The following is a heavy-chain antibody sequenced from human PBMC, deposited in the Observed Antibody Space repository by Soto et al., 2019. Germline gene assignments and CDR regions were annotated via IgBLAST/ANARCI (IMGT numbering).Heavy chain of an antibody. D-gene: IGHD3-22*01. Sequence: ASVKVSCKASGYAFTGYYMHWVRQAPGQGLEWMGWINPNSGGTNYAQKFQGWVTMTRDTSISTAYMELSSLRADDTAVYYCVKGEYYYDSSGYYPFDYWGQGTLVTVSS. J-gene: IGHJ4*02. CDR2: INPNSGGT. CDR3: VKGEYYYDSSGYYPFDY. V-gene: IGHV1-2*04. CDR1: GYAFTGYY.